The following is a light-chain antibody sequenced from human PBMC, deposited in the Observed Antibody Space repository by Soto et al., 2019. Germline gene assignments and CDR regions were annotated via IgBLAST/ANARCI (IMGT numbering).Light chain of an antibody. CDR3: SLYTSENTYI. V-gene: IGLV2-18*01. CDR2: EAG. CDR1: STDFVSYNR. J-gene: IGLJ1*01. Sequence: QSVLTQRPSVSGSPGQSVTISCTGTSTDFVSYNRVSWYQQPPGTAPKLIIYEAGNRPSGVPDRFSGSKSGNTASLTISGLQAADEADYYCSLYTSENTYIFGTGTKVTVL.